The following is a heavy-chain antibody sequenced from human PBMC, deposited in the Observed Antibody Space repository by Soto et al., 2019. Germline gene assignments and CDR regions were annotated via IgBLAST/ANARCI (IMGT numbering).Heavy chain of an antibody. D-gene: IGHD4-17*01. J-gene: IGHJ3*02. CDR3: ANSLWGTVTPLAAFDI. CDR2: FDPEDGET. V-gene: IGHV1-24*01. Sequence: ASVKVSCKVSGYTLTELSMHWVRQPPRKGLDRMGGFDPEDGETIYAQKFQARVTMTEDTSTDTAYMELSSLRSEDTAVYYCANSLWGTVTPLAAFDIWVQGTMVTVSS. CDR1: GYTLTELS.